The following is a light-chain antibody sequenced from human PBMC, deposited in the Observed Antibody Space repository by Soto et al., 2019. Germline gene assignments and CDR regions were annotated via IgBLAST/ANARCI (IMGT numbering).Light chain of an antibody. CDR1: QSVSSN. J-gene: IGKJ4*01. V-gene: IGKV3-15*01. CDR3: QQYNNWFT. CDR2: GAS. Sequence: EIVMTQSPATLSVSPGERATLSGSASQSVSSNLAWYQQKPGQAPRLLIYGASTRATGIPARFSGSGSGTEFTLTISSLQSEDFAVYYCQQYNNWFTFGGGTKVDIK.